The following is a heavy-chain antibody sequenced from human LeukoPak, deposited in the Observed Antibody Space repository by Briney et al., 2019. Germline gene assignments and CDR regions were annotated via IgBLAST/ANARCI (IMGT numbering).Heavy chain of an antibody. V-gene: IGHV7-4-1*02. CDR2: INTNTGNP. CDR3: ARSIRDCSSTSCSFWY. Sequence: ASVKVSCKGSGYTFTNYAMNWVRQAPGQGLEWMGWINTNTGNPTYAQGFTGRFVFSLDTSVSTAYLQISSLKAEDIAVYYCARSIRDCSSTSCSFWYWGQGTLVTVSS. D-gene: IGHD2-2*01. J-gene: IGHJ4*02. CDR1: GYTFTNYA.